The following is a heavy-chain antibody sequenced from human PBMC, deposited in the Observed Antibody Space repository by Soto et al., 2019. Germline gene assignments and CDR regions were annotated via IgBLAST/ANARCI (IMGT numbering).Heavy chain of an antibody. CDR1: GFTFSSYG. J-gene: IGHJ4*02. CDR2: ISYDGSNK. D-gene: IGHD5-12*01. CDR3: AKGYSGYEATIDY. Sequence: QVQLVESGGGVVQPGRSLRLSCAASGFTFSSYGMHWVRQAPGKGLEGVSFISYDGSNKYYADSVKGRFTVSRDNSKNTLYLQMNSLRAEGTAVYYCAKGYSGYEATIDYWGRGTLVTVSS. V-gene: IGHV3-30*18.